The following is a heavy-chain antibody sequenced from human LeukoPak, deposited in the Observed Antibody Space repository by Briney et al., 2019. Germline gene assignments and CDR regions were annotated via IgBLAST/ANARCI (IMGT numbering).Heavy chain of an antibody. Sequence: GGSLRLSCAASGFTFSSYAMHWVRQAPGKGLEWVAVISYDGSNKYYADSVKGRFTISRDSSKNTLYLQMNSLRAEDTAVYYCARERGAAVDYWGQGTLVTVSS. D-gene: IGHD1-26*01. J-gene: IGHJ4*02. CDR2: ISYDGSNK. V-gene: IGHV3-30*04. CDR3: ARERGAAVDY. CDR1: GFTFSSYA.